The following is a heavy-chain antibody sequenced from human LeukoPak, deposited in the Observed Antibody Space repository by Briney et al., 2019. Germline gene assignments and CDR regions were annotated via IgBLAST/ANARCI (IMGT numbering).Heavy chain of an antibody. Sequence: PSETLSLTCAVSGGSISSSNWWSWVRQPPGKGLEWIGEINHSGSTYYNPSLKSRVTISVDTSKNQFSLKLSSVTAADTAVYYCARGRAFGNRLPFYWGQGTLVTVSS. CDR2: INHSGST. V-gene: IGHV4-4*02. J-gene: IGHJ4*02. CDR3: ARGRAFGNRLPFY. CDR1: GGSISSSNW. D-gene: IGHD3-3*02.